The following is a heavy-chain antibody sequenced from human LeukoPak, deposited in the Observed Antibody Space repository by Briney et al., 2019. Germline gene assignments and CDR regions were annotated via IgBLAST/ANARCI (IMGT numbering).Heavy chain of an antibody. Sequence: SQTLSLTCTVSGGSISSDNSYWSWIRHHPGKGLEWIGHIYYSGSTYYSPFLKSRVPISIDTSKDQFSLKLRSVTAADTAVYFCARQYYDILTAYYAAGSWFDPWGQGTLVTVSS. CDR2: IYYSGST. D-gene: IGHD3-9*01. CDR3: ARQYYDILTAYYAAGSWFDP. J-gene: IGHJ5*02. CDR1: GGSISSDNSY. V-gene: IGHV4-31*03.